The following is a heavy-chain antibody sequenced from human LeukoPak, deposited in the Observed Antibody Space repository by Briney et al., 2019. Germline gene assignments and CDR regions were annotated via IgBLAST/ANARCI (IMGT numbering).Heavy chain of an antibody. Sequence: PGRSLRLSCAASGYTFSSYGMHWVRQAPGKGLEWVAVISYDGSNKYYADSVKGRFTISRDNSKNTLYLQMNSLRAEDTAVYYCAKSYGSGPFDYWGQETLVTVSS. CDR1: GYTFSSYG. CDR3: AKSYGSGPFDY. CDR2: ISYDGSNK. D-gene: IGHD3-10*01. V-gene: IGHV3-30*18. J-gene: IGHJ4*02.